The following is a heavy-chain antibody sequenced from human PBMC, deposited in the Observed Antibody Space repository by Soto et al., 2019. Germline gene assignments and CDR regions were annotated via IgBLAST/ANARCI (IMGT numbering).Heavy chain of an antibody. CDR1: GFTFSLYG. Sequence: GGALRLSFATPGFTFSLYGMRWVRQATGKGLDWVAGISGSGRNTYYTDSVKGRFTISRDTSKNTVFLQMNSLRDEDTAIYYCAKNGLSSSPSAIDSWGQGTQVTVSS. D-gene: IGHD6-6*01. CDR2: ISGSGRNT. V-gene: IGHV3-23*01. J-gene: IGHJ4*02. CDR3: AKNGLSSSPSAIDS.